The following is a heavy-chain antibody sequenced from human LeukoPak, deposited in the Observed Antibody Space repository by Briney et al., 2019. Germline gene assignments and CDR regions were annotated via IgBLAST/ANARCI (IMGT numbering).Heavy chain of an antibody. CDR3: ARSFSGSSSDV. J-gene: IGHJ6*04. D-gene: IGHD1-26*01. Sequence: SETLSLTCNVSGGSISNYYWSWIRQPAGKGLEWIGRMYTSGNTHYNPSLKSRVTMSVDTFKNQFSLKLSSVTAADTAVYYCARSFSGSSSDVWGKGTTVTISS. CDR2: MYTSGNT. CDR1: GGSISNYY. V-gene: IGHV4-4*07.